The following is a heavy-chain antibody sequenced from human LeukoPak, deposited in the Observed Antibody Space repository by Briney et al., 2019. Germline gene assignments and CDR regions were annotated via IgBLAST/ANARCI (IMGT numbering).Heavy chain of an antibody. V-gene: IGHV1-46*01. CDR2: INPSGGST. CDR3: AREYSGSSCFDY. D-gene: IGHD1-26*01. J-gene: IGHJ4*02. CDR1: GYTFTSYY. Sequence: ASVKLSCKASGYTFTSYYMHWVRQAPGQGLEWMGIINPSGGSTTYAQKFQGRVTMTRDTSTSTVYMELSGLRSDDTALYYCAREYSGSSCFDYWGQGTLVTVSS.